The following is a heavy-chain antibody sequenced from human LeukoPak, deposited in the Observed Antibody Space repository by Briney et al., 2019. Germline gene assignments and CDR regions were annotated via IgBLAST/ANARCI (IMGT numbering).Heavy chain of an antibody. V-gene: IGHV4/OR15-8*01. J-gene: IGHJ4*02. CDR2: IHRSGSP. CDR1: GGSITSTNW. CDR3: AREILGGFNPGAY. D-gene: IGHD1-14*01. Sequence: PSETLSLTCGVSGGSITSTNWWSWVRQPPGKSLGWIGEIHRSGSPNYNPSLQSRVTISIDRSRNQIVLELSSVTAADTAVYYCAREILGGFNPGAYWGQGTLVTVSS.